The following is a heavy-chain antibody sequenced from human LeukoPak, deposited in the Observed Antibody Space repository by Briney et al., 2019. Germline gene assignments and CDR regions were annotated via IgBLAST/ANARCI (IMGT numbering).Heavy chain of an antibody. V-gene: IGHV3-23*01. CDR3: AKETFYYDSSGYYYGGYYFDY. J-gene: IGHJ4*02. CDR1: GFTFSNFA. CDR2: ISGSGGST. D-gene: IGHD3-22*01. Sequence: GGSLRLSCAASGFTFSNFAMSWVRQAPGKGLEWVSAISGSGGSTYYAVSVKGRFTISRDSFKNTLYLQMNSLRAEDTAVYYCAKETFYYDSSGYYYGGYYFDYWGQGTLVTVSS.